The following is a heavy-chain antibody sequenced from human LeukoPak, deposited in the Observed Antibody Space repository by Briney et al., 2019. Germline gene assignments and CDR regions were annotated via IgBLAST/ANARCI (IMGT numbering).Heavy chain of an antibody. CDR2: IYYSGST. D-gene: IGHD3-22*01. J-gene: IGHJ4*02. CDR1: GGSISSYY. V-gene: IGHV4-59*01. CDR3: ARGLRDQYYYDSSGYYYFDY. Sequence: SETLSLTCTVSGGSISSYYWSWIRQPPGKGLEWIGYIYYSGSTNYNPSLKSRVTISVDTSKNQFSLKLSSVTAADTVVYYCARGLRDQYYYDSSGYYYFDYWGQGTLVTVSS.